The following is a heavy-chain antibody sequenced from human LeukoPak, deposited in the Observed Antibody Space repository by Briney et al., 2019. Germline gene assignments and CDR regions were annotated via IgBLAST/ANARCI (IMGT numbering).Heavy chain of an antibody. D-gene: IGHD3-9*01. CDR2: MNPNSGNT. CDR1: GYTFTSYD. V-gene: IGHV1-8*01. J-gene: IGHJ3*02. Sequence: ASVKVSCKASGYTFTSYDINWVRQATGQGLEWMGWMNPNSGNTGYAQKFQGRVTMTRNTSISTAYMELSSLRSEDTAVYYCARDSLRYFDWFSHDAFNIWGQGTMVTVSS. CDR3: ARDSLRYFDWFSHDAFNI.